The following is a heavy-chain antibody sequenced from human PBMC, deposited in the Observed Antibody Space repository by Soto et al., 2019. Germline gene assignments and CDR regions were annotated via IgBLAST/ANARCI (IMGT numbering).Heavy chain of an antibody. CDR3: ARAPRTTRDYYYYGMDV. V-gene: IGHV4-4*02. CDR1: GGSISSSNW. Sequence: QVQLQESGPGLVKPSGTLSLTCAVSGGSISSSNWWSWVRQPPGKGLEWIGEIYHSGNTNYNPSLKSRVTISVDKSKNQFSLKLSSVTAADTAVYYCARAPRTTRDYYYYGMDVWGQGTTVTVSS. CDR2: IYHSGNT. J-gene: IGHJ6*02. D-gene: IGHD1-1*01.